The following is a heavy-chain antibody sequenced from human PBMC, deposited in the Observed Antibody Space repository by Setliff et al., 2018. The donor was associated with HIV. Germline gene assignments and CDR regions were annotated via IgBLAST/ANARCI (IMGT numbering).Heavy chain of an antibody. CDR2: IHTSGRT. D-gene: IGHD1-7*01. CDR3: ARHPREETQRNYKFDS. V-gene: IGHV4-4*09. J-gene: IGHJ4*02. CDR1: GGSNSGDY. Sequence: SENLSLTCIVSGGSNSGDYWSWNRQPPGKGLEWIGYIHTSGRTNYNYPFKTRATISRDTSKNQFSLRLSSVTATDTAMYYCARHPREETQRNYKFDSWGQGTLVTVSS.